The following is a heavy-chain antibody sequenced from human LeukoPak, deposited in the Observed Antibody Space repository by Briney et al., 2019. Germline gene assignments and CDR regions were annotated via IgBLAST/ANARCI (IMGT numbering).Heavy chain of an antibody. J-gene: IGHJ4*02. CDR1: GYTLTELS. D-gene: IGHD2-21*02. Sequence: ASVKVSCKVSGYTLTELSMHWVRQAPGKGLEWMGGFDPEDGETIYAQKFQGRVTMTEDTSTDTAYMGLSSLRSEDTAVYYCATSEGVVTAFDYWGQGTLVTVSS. V-gene: IGHV1-24*01. CDR3: ATSEGVVTAFDY. CDR2: FDPEDGET.